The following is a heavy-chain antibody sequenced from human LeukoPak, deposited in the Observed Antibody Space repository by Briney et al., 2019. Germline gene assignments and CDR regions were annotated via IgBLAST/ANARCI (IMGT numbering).Heavy chain of an antibody. D-gene: IGHD6-13*01. J-gene: IGHJ4*02. CDR1: GYSISSGYC. V-gene: IGHV4-38-2*02. CDR3: ARDDFGRIAAAAPGY. Sequence: SETLSLTCTVSGYSISSGYCWGWIRQPPGKGLEWIGSIYHSGSTYYNPSLKSRVTISVDTSKNQFSLKLSSVTAADTAVYYCARDDFGRIAAAAPGYWGQGTLVTVSS. CDR2: IYHSGST.